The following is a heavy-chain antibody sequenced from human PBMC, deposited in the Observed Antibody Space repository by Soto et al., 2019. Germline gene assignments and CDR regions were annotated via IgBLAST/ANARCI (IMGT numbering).Heavy chain of an antibody. D-gene: IGHD3-10*01. CDR2: ISYDGSNK. CDR3: AKKSYSGSGSRNHNCMDV. J-gene: IGHJ6*02. Sequence: QVQLVESGGGVVQPGRSLRLSCAASGFTFSSYGMHWVRQAPGKGLEWVAVISYDGSNKYYADSVKGRFAISRDNSKNTLYLQMNSLRVEDTAVYYCAKKSYSGSGSRNHNCMDVWGQGTTVTVSS. CDR1: GFTFSSYG. V-gene: IGHV3-30*18.